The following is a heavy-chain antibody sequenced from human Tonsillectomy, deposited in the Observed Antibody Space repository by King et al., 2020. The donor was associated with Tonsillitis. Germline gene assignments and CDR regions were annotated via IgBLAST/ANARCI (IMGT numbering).Heavy chain of an antibody. CDR3: VRLSDSPVRWDFDL. CDR2: IYSGGNT. Sequence: EVQLVESPGGLIQPGGSLRLSCAASGFTVSNNYMSWVRQAPGKGLEWVSAIYSGGNTYYADSVKGRFSISRDNTKNTLYLQMNSLTAEDTAVYYCVRLSDSPVRWDFDLWGRGTLVTVSS. V-gene: IGHV3-53*01. CDR1: GFTVSNNY. J-gene: IGHJ2*01.